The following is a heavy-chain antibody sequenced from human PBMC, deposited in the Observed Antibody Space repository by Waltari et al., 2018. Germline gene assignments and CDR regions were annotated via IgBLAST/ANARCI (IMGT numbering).Heavy chain of an antibody. CDR1: GVSITSYY. CDR3: ARDVVYYGSGSPFS. D-gene: IGHD3-10*01. V-gene: IGHV4-59*01. J-gene: IGHJ4*02. Sequence: QVQLQESGPGLLKPSETLSLSCTVSGVSITSYYWNWMRQPPGKGLEWIGYTHHSGNTRYNPSLRSRVTASVDTSNNQVSLDLSSVTSADTAVYYCARDVVYYGSGSPFSWGQGTLVTVSS. CDR2: THHSGNT.